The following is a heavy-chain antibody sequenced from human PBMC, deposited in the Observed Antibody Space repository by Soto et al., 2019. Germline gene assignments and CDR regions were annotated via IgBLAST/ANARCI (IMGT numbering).Heavy chain of an antibody. J-gene: IGHJ6*02. CDR3: TRDYVMDV. CDR1: GFTFSGDA. D-gene: IGHD3-10*02. CDR2: ISTTSTYI. V-gene: IGHV3-21*01. Sequence: PGGSLRLSCAVSGFTFSGDAMNWVRQAPGKGLEWVSSISTTSTYIYYADSVKGRFTISRDNANNSLHLQMNSLRAEDTAVYYCTRDYVMDVWGQGTTVTVSS.